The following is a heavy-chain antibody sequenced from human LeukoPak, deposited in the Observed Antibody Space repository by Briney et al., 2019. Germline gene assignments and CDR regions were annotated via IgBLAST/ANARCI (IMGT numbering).Heavy chain of an antibody. Sequence: GGSLRLSCAASGFTFDDYAMHWVRQAPGKGLEWVSGISWNSGSIGYADSVKGRFTISRDNAKNSLYLQMNSLRAEDTALYYCAKLGQLVPENWGQGALVTVSS. V-gene: IGHV3-9*01. D-gene: IGHD6-6*01. CDR2: ISWNSGSI. J-gene: IGHJ4*02. CDR1: GFTFDDYA. CDR3: AKLGQLVPEN.